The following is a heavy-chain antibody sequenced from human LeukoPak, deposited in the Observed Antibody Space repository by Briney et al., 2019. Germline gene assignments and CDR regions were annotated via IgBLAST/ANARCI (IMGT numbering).Heavy chain of an antibody. CDR1: GYTFTSYG. Sequence: ASVKVSCKASGYTFTSYGISWVRQAPGQGLEWMGWISAYNGNTNYAQKLQGRVTTTTDTSTSTAYMELRSLRSDDTAVYYCARDKLTMVRGVMDYWGQGTLVTVSS. CDR3: ARDKLTMVRGVMDY. J-gene: IGHJ4*02. D-gene: IGHD3-10*01. CDR2: ISAYNGNT. V-gene: IGHV1-18*01.